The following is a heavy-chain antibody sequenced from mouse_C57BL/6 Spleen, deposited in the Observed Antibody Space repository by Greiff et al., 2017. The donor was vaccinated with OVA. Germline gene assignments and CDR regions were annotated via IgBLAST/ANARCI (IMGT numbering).Heavy chain of an antibody. Sequence: QVQLKQSGAELVRPGTSVKVSCKASGYAFTNYLIEWVKQRPGQGLEWIGVINPGSGGTNYNEKFKGKATLTADKSSSTAYMQLSSLTSEDSAVYFCARERGDSSGWEFAYWGQGTLVTVSA. CDR3: ARERGDSSGWEFAY. D-gene: IGHD3-2*02. CDR1: GYAFTNYL. J-gene: IGHJ3*01. CDR2: INPGSGGT. V-gene: IGHV1-54*01.